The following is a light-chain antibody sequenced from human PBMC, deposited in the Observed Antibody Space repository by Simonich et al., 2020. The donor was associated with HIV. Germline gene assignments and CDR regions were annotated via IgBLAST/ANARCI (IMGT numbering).Light chain of an antibody. V-gene: IGLV6-57*03. CDR1: SGSIASNY. CDR2: ADN. J-gene: IGLJ2*01. CDR3: QSYDSDNVV. Sequence: NFMLTQPHSVSESPGKTVTISCTRSSGSIASNYVQWYQQRPGSAPTTVIYADNQRPSGVPDRFSVSIDSSSNSASLTISGLKTEDEADYYCQSYDSDNVVFGGGTKLTVL.